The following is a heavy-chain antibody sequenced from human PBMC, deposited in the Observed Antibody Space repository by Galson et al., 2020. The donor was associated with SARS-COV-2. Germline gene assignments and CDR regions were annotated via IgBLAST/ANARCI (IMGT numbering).Heavy chain of an antibody. V-gene: IGHV4-39*01. Sequence: SETLSLTCTVSGGSISSSSYYWGWIRQPPGKGLEWIGSIYYSGSTYYNPSLKSRVTISVDTSKNQFSLKLSSVTAADTAVYYCARTDVVVTFTANYYYYYMDVWGKGTTVTVSS. D-gene: IGHD2-21*02. CDR1: GGSISSSSYY. CDR3: ARTDVVVTFTANYYYYYMDV. CDR2: IYYSGST. J-gene: IGHJ6*03.